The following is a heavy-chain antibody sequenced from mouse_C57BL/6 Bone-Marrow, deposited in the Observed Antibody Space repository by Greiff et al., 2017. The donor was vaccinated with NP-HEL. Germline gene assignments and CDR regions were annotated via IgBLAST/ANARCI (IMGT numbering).Heavy chain of an antibody. D-gene: IGHD1-1*01. CDR2: IYPRSGNT. CDR3: AREGNTVVAHYYAMDY. V-gene: IGHV1-81*01. CDR1: GYTFTSYG. Sequence: QVQLKESGAELARPGASVKLSCKASGYTFTSYGISWVKQRTGQGLEWIGEIYPRSGNTYYNEKFKGKATLTADKSSSTAYMELRSLTSEDSAVYFCAREGNTVVAHYYAMDYWGQGTSVTVSS. J-gene: IGHJ4*01.